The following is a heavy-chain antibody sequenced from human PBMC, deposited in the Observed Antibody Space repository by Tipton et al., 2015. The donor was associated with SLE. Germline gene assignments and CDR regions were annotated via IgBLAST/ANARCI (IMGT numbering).Heavy chain of an antibody. D-gene: IGHD3-22*01. V-gene: IGHV5-10-1*01. Sequence: QLVQSGAEVKKPGESLRISCKGSGYSFTSYWISWVRQMPGKGLEWMGRIDPSDSYTNYSPSFQGHVTISADKSISTAYLQRSSLKASDTAMYYCARAGVDYYDSSGSPSYWGQGTLVTVSS. J-gene: IGHJ4*02. CDR2: IDPSDSYT. CDR1: GYSFTSYW. CDR3: ARAGVDYYDSSGSPSY.